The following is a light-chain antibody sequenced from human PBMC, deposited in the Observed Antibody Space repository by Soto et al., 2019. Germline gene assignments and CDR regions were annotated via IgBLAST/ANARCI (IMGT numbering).Light chain of an antibody. V-gene: IGLV2-18*02. CDR3: NSYTSSNTYV. J-gene: IGLJ1*01. Sequence: QSALTQPPSVSGSPGQSVTISCTGTSSDVGSYNRVSWYQQPPGTAPKLMIYEDSNRPSGVPDRFSGSKSGNTASLTISGLQPEDEADYYCNSYTSSNTYVFGTGTKVTVL. CDR1: SSDVGSYNR. CDR2: EDS.